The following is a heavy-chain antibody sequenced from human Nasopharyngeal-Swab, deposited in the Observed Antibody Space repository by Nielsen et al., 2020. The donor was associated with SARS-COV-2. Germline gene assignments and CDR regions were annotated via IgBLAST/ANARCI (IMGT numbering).Heavy chain of an antibody. J-gene: IGHJ6*02. CDR2: INPTDGST. CDR3: ARGLPFRITGTSGMDV. D-gene: IGHD1-7*01. CDR1: GYTFTSYY. Sequence: ASVKVSYKASGYTFTSYYLHWVRQAPGQGLEWMGIINPTDGSTSYAQKFEGRVTMTRVTSTSTVYMELNSLRSEDTAVYYCARGLPFRITGTSGMDVWGQGTTVTVSS. V-gene: IGHV1-46*01.